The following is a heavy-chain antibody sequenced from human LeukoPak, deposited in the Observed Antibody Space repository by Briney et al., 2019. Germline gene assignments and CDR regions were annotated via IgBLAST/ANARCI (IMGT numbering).Heavy chain of an antibody. V-gene: IGHV3-21*01. CDR3: ARSPLGELTKIDY. Sequence: SGGSLRLSCAASGFTFSSYSMNWVRQAPGKGLEWVSSISSSSSYIYYADSVKGRFTISRDNAKNSLYLQMNSLRAEDTAVYYCARSPLGELTKIDYWGQGTLVTVSS. J-gene: IGHJ4*02. D-gene: IGHD3-16*01. CDR2: ISSSSSYI. CDR1: GFTFSSYS.